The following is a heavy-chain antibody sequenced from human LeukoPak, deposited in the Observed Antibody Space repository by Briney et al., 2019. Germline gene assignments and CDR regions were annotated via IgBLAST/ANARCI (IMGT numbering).Heavy chain of an antibody. V-gene: IGHV3-7*01. CDR2: IKQDGSEK. CDR3: ARPYDSSGTIPEGAFDI. J-gene: IGHJ3*02. CDR1: GFTFSNYW. Sequence: QYGGSLRLSCAASGFTFSNYWMSWVRQAPGKGLEWVANIKQDGSEKYYVDSVKGRFTISRDNAKNSLYLQMNSLRAEDTAVYYCARPYDSSGTIPEGAFDIWGQGTMVTVSS. D-gene: IGHD3-22*01.